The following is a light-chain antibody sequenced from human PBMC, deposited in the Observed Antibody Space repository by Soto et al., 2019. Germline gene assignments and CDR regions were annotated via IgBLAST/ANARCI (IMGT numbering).Light chain of an antibody. Sequence: DIQMTQSPTSLSASVGDRVTITCRASQGIRNFVAWYQQKPGKAPTLLIYAASTLQSGVPSRFSGSGSGTAFNLTINSLQPEDVATYSCEEYSSVPLVGPGTNVEIK. V-gene: IGKV1-27*01. CDR1: QGIRNF. CDR2: AAS. CDR3: EEYSSVPL. J-gene: IGKJ3*01.